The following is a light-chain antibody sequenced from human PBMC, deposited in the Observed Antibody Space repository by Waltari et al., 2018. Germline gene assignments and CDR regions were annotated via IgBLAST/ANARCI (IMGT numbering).Light chain of an antibody. V-gene: IGLV2-23*01. CDR1: SSDVGTHNL. CDR3: CAYGGSNSLI. CDR2: EGS. J-gene: IGLJ2*01. Sequence: QSALTQPPSASGSPGQSITISCTGSSSDVGTHNLFSWYQQCPGKAPKPMIYEGSKRPSGVPHRFSGSKSGNMASLTISGLQAEDEGDYYCCAYGGSNSLIFGGGTKLTVL.